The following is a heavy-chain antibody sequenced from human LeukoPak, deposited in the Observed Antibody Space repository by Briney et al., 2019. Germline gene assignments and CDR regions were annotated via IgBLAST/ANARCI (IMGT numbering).Heavy chain of an antibody. D-gene: IGHD1-26*01. V-gene: IGHV3-30-3*02. CDR3: AKRGALSGSYPFDY. Sequence: GSLRLSCAASGFTFSSYAMHWVRQAPGKGLEWVAVISYDGSNKYYADSVKGRFTISRDNSKNTLYLQMNSLRAEDTAVYYCAKRGALSGSYPFDYWGQGTLVTVSS. J-gene: IGHJ4*02. CDR2: ISYDGSNK. CDR1: GFTFSSYA.